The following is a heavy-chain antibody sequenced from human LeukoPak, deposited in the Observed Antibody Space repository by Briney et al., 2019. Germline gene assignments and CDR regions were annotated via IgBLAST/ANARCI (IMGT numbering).Heavy chain of an antibody. Sequence: GGSLRLSCAASGFSLRDYSIHWVRQAPGKGLVWVSRINGDGSSTRYADSVKGRFTISRENAKNTLYLQMNSLRAEDTAVYYCARGGLNALEAFDIWGQGTLVTVCS. D-gene: IGHD1-1*01. CDR2: INGDGSST. V-gene: IGHV3-74*01. J-gene: IGHJ3*02. CDR1: GFSLRDYS. CDR3: ARGGLNALEAFDI.